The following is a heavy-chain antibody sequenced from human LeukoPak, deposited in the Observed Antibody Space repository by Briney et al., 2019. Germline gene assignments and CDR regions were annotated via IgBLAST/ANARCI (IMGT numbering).Heavy chain of an antibody. CDR1: GFTFSSYA. CDR2: ISGSGDNT. J-gene: IGHJ4*02. Sequence: GGSLRLSCGASGFTFSSYAMSWVRRAPGKGLEWVSGISGSGDNTYYADSVKGRFTISRDNSKNTLYVQVNSLGTEDTAAYYCAKGSYYDSSGSFYFDYWGQGTLVTVSS. CDR3: AKGSYYDSSGSFYFDY. V-gene: IGHV3-23*01. D-gene: IGHD3-22*01.